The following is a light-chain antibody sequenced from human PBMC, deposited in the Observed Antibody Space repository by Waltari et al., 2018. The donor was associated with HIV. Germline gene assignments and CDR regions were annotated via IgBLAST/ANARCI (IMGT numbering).Light chain of an antibody. CDR3: QQYGGSPIT. J-gene: IGKJ5*01. V-gene: IGKV3-20*01. CDR1: QNVYNNY. Sequence: ENVLTQSPGTLSLSPGEGATLSCRASQNVYNNYVPWYQQKAGQAPMLLIYGTSTRATGIPDRFSCSGSGTDFTLNINRLEPEDFAVYYCQQYGGSPITFGQVARLEMK. CDR2: GTS.